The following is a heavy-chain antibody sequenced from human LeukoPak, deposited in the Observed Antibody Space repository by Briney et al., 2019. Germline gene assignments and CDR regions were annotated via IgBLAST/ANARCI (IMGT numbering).Heavy chain of an antibody. J-gene: IGHJ4*02. CDR2: ISWNSGSI. V-gene: IGHV3-9*01. Sequence: PGGSLRLSCAASGFTFDDYAMHWVRQAPGKGLEWVSGISWNSGSIGYADSVKGRFTISRDNAKNSLYLQMNSLRAEDTALYYCAKDRANHGDYLFDYWGQGTLVTVSS. CDR1: GFTFDDYA. D-gene: IGHD4-17*01. CDR3: AKDRANHGDYLFDY.